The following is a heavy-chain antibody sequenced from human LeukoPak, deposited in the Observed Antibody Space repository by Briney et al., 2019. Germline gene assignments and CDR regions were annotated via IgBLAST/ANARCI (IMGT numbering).Heavy chain of an antibody. J-gene: IGHJ4*02. CDR2: INPNSGGT. D-gene: IGHD1-1*01. V-gene: IGHV1-2*02. CDR1: GYTFTGYY. CDR3: VRHSGGVYGSSDS. Sequence: ASVKVSCKASGYTFTGYYMHWVRQAPGQGLEWMGWINPNSGGTNYAQKFQGRVTMTRDTSISTAYMELSRLRSDDTAVYYCVRHSGGVYGSSDSWGQGTLVTVSS.